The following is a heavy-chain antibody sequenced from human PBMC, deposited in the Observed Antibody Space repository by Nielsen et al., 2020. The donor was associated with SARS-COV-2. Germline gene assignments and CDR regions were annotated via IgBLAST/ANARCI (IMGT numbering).Heavy chain of an antibody. CDR1: GYTFTSYD. D-gene: IGHD6-13*01. Sequence: ASVKVSCKASGYTFTSYDINWVRQATGQGLEWMGWMNPNSGNTGYAQKFQGRVTMTRDTSTSTVYMELSSLRSEDTAVYYCAMDSSSWYYFDYWGQGTLVTVSS. CDR2: MNPNSGNT. V-gene: IGHV1-8*01. CDR3: AMDSSSWYYFDY. J-gene: IGHJ4*02.